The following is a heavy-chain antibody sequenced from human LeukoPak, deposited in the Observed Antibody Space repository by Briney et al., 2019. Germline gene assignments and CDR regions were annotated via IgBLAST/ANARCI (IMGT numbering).Heavy chain of an antibody. CDR2: IIPIFGTA. CDR1: GGTFSSYA. Sequence: GASVKASCKASGGTFSSYAISWVRQAPGQGLEWMGGIIPIFGTANYAQKFQGRVTITADESTSTAYMELSSLRSEDTAVYYCARGPDYYDSSENAFDIWGQGTLVTVSS. V-gene: IGHV1-69*13. J-gene: IGHJ3*02. D-gene: IGHD3-22*01. CDR3: ARGPDYYDSSENAFDI.